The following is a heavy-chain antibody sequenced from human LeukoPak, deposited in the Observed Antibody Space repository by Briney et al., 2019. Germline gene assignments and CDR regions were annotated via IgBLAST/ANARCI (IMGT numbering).Heavy chain of an antibody. Sequence: GGSLRLSCAASGFTFSSYAMHWVRQAPGKGLEWVAVISYDGSNKYYADSVKGRFTVSRDNSKNTLYLQMNSLRAEDTAVYYCARYCSSTSCYGAFDIWGQGTMVTVSS. CDR2: ISYDGSNK. D-gene: IGHD2-2*01. V-gene: IGHV3-30-3*01. J-gene: IGHJ3*02. CDR1: GFTFSSYA. CDR3: ARYCSSTSCYGAFDI.